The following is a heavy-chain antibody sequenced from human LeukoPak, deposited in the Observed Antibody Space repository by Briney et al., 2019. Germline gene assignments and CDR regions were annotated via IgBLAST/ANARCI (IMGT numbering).Heavy chain of an antibody. Sequence: GGSLRLSCAASGFTFSSYAMSWVRQAPGKGLEWVSSISGSGANTYHADSVKGRFTISRDNSKNTLYVQMNSLRAEDTAVYYCAKDRVLGTVADPFDYWGQGTLVTVSS. D-gene: IGHD6-19*01. J-gene: IGHJ4*02. CDR3: AKDRVLGTVADPFDY. V-gene: IGHV3-23*01. CDR1: GFTFSSYA. CDR2: ISGSGANT.